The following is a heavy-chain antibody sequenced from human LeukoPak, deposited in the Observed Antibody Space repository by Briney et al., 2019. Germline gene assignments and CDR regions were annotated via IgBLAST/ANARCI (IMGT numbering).Heavy chain of an antibody. Sequence: ASVKVSCKASGGTFSSYAISWVRQAPGQGLEWMGWISAYNGNTNYAQKLQGRVTMTTDTSTSTAYMELRSLRSDDTAVYYCARDDHPSKQWLVYYYYYYGMDVWGQGTTVTVSS. CDR2: ISAYNGNT. J-gene: IGHJ6*02. CDR1: GGTFSSYA. CDR3: ARDDHPSKQWLVYYYYYYGMDV. V-gene: IGHV1-18*01. D-gene: IGHD6-19*01.